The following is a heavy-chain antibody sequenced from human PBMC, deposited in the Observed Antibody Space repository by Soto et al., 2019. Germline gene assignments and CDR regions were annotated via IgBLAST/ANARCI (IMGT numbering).Heavy chain of an antibody. CDR2: IYYSGST. CDR3: AREPRTTVSTGSGYYYGRGGFDI. D-gene: IGHD3-22*01. V-gene: IGHV4-31*03. Sequence: QVQLQESGPGLVKSSQSLSLTCTGSAGSVSSGDYYWSWIRQHPGKGLEWIGYIYYSGSTYYNPSRNGRVTISVDTSKNQFSLKLSSVTAEDTAVYYCAREPRTTVSTGSGYYYGRGGFDIWGQGTMVTVSS. CDR1: AGSVSSGDYY. J-gene: IGHJ3*02.